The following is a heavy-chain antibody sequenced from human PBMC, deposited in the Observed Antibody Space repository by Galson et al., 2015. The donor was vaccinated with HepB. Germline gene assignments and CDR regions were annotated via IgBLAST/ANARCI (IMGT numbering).Heavy chain of an antibody. CDR2: INPHSGGT. CDR1: GYTFTGYY. V-gene: IGHV1-2*02. J-gene: IGHJ4*02. Sequence: SVKVSCKAFGYTFTGYYIHWVRQAPGQGLEWMGWINPHSGGTNYAQKFQGRVTMTRDTSINTAYMDLSRLRSDDTAVYYCARVTGYDTQFDYWGQGTLVTVSS. D-gene: IGHD5-12*01. CDR3: ARVTGYDTQFDY.